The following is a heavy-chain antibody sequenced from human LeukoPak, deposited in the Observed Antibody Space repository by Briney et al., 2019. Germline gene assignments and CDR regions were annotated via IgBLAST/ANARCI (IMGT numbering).Heavy chain of an antibody. Sequence: GGSLRLSCAAPGFTFSSYWMSWVRQAPGKGLEWVANIKQDGSEKYYVDSVKGRFTISRDNAKNSLYLQMNSLRAEDTAVYYCARSDLAAFDIWGQGTMVTVSS. V-gene: IGHV3-7*04. J-gene: IGHJ3*02. CDR1: GFTFSSYW. CDR2: IKQDGSEK. CDR3: ARSDLAAFDI.